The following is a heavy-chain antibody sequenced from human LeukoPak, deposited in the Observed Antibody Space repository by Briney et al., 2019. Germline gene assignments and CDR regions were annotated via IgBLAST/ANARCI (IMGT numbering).Heavy chain of an antibody. CDR2: MYYSVNT. CDR3: ARSRIAAISGFDP. J-gene: IGHJ5*02. V-gene: IGHV4-39*01. CDR1: GGSISSRSYY. Sequence: PSETLSLTCTVSGGSISSRSYYWGWVRQPPGKGLKWIGSMYYSVNTYYNPSLKGRVTISVDTSKNQFSLNLISVTAADTAVYYCARSRIAAISGFDPWGQGTRVTVSS. D-gene: IGHD6-13*01.